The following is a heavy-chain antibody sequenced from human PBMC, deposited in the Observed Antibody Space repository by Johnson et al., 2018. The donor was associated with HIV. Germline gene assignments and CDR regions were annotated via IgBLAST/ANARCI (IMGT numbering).Heavy chain of an antibody. Sequence: VQLVESGGDLVKPGGSLRLSCAASGFIFSDYYMTWIRQAPGKGLEWVALISYDGTDKYYADSVKGRFSISRDNSKNTLYLQINSLRVEDTAVYYCAREAGTAFDIWGQGTMVTVSS. CDR1: GFIFSDYY. V-gene: IGHV3-30*03. CDR2: ISYDGTDK. CDR3: AREAGTAFDI. J-gene: IGHJ3*02.